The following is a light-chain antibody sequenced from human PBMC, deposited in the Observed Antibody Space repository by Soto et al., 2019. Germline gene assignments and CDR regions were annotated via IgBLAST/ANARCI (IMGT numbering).Light chain of an antibody. CDR1: QRISGW. J-gene: IGKJ1*01. CDR3: QQYNTYWT. CDR2: KAS. V-gene: IGKV1-5*03. Sequence: GDRVTITCRASQRISGWLAWFQQKPGKAPKLLIYKASTLESGVPSRFSGSGSGTEFTLTISSLHPDDFATYYCQQYNTYWTFGQGTKVEIK.